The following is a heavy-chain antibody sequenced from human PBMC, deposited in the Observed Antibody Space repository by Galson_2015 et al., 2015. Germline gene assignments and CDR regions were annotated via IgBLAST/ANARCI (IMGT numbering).Heavy chain of an antibody. Sequence: LRLSCAASGFTFSTYWMSWVRQAPGKGLEWVSAISGSGGSTYYADSVKGRFTISRDNSKNTLYLQMNSLRAEDTAVYYCAKLEMGIAAAGLYDYWGQGTLVTVSS. J-gene: IGHJ4*02. D-gene: IGHD6-13*01. CDR3: AKLEMGIAAAGLYDY. CDR1: GFTFSTYW. CDR2: ISGSGGST. V-gene: IGHV3-23*01.